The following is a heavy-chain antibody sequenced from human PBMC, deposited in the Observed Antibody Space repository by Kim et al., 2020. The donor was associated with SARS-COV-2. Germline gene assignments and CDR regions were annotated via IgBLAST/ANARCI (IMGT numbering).Heavy chain of an antibody. Sequence: ASVKVSCKAXXYXXTXYGISWVXQAPGQGLEWMGWISAYNGNTNYAQKLQGRVTMTTDTSTSTAYMELRSLRSDDTAVYYCARDSHPGYDILTGYSAPTDYWGQGTLVTVSS. J-gene: IGHJ4*02. CDR1: XYXXTXYG. CDR3: ARDSHPGYDILTGYSAPTDY. D-gene: IGHD3-9*01. CDR2: ISAYNGNT. V-gene: IGHV1-18*04.